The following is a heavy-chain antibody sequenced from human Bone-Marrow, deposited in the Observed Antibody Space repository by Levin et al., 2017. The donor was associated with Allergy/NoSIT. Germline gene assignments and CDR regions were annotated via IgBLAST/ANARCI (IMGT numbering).Heavy chain of an antibody. D-gene: IGHD2-15*01. CDR3: VKEGSSSGRAGNFDN. J-gene: IGHJ4*02. Sequence: LSLTCAASRFTFSGSPMHWVRQAAGKGLEWVAVISPDGSGTGYIDSAKGRFTISRANTENTLYLQMNSLRDEDTAIYYCVKEGSSSGRAGNFDNWGQGTLVTVSA. CDR2: ISPDGSGT. V-gene: IGHV3-30*04. CDR1: RFTFSGSP.